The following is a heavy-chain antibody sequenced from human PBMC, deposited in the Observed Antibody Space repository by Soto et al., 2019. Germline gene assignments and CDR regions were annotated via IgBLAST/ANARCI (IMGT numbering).Heavy chain of an antibody. CDR3: ARVWEWPPAIYYCGMDV. D-gene: IGHD3-3*01. CDR1: GFTFSSYA. Sequence: PRLCCAGSGFTFSSYAMHWVRQAPGKGLEWGAVLSYVGSNKYYADSVKGRFTLSRDNTKNTLYLQMDRLRAEGPAGYYCARVWEWPPAIYYCGMDVWGQGXTVTDSS. J-gene: IGHJ6*02. CDR2: LSYVGSNK. V-gene: IGHV3-30-3*01.